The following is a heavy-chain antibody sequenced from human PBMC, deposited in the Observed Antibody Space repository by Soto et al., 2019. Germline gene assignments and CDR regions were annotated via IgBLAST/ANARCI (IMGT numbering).Heavy chain of an antibody. CDR2: INPNSGGT. CDR3: ARNANERYSSSWYPQNWFDP. J-gene: IGHJ5*02. V-gene: IGHV1-2*02. CDR1: GYTFTGYY. Sequence: ASVKVSCKASGYTFTGYYMHWVRQAPGQGLEWMGWINPNSGGTNYAQKFRGRVTMTRDTSISTAYMELSRLRSDDTAVYYCARNANERYSSSWYPQNWFDPWGQGTMVTVYS. D-gene: IGHD6-13*01.